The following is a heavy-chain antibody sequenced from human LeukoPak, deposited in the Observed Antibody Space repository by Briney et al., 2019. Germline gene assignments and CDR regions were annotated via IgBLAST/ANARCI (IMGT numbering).Heavy chain of an antibody. J-gene: IGHJ3*01. CDR3: AKDDLVTMVRRKYIGAFDV. Sequence: PGGSLRLSCAASGFTFSSYGMHWVRQAPGKGLGWVAFIRYDGSNKYYADSVKGRFTISRDNSKNTLYLQMNSLRAEDTAVYYCAKDDLVTMVRRKYIGAFDVWGQGTMVTVSS. CDR2: IRYDGSNK. CDR1: GFTFSSYG. D-gene: IGHD3-10*01. V-gene: IGHV3-30*02.